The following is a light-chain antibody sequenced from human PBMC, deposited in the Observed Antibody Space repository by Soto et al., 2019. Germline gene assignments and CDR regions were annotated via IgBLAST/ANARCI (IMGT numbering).Light chain of an antibody. CDR3: SSYTSTSTVV. Sequence: QSALTQPASVSGSPGQSITMSCTGTSSDVGGYNSVSWYQQHPGKAPKLMIYDVSNRPSGVSNRFSGSKSVNTASLTISGLQAEDEADYYSSSYTSTSTVVFGGGTKLTVL. V-gene: IGLV2-14*03. J-gene: IGLJ2*01. CDR2: DVS. CDR1: SSDVGGYNS.